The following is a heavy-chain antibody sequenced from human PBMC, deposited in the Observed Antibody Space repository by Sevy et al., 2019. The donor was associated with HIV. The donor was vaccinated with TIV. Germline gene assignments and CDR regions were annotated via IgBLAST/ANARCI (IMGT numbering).Heavy chain of an antibody. CDR3: ARELWPGDY. Sequence: GGSLRLSCAASGFTFSDYFMGWVRQAPGRGLEWVANINQDGSQKNYVDSVKGRFTISRDKAKNSLYQQMNRLRVDDTAVYYCARELWPGDYWGQGTLVTVSS. CDR2: INQDGSQK. D-gene: IGHD2-21*01. CDR1: GFTFSDYF. J-gene: IGHJ4*02. V-gene: IGHV3-7*01.